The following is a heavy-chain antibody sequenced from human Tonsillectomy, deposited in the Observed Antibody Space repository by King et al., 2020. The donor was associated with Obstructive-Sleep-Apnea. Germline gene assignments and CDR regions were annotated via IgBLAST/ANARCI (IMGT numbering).Heavy chain of an antibody. D-gene: IGHD3-9*01. V-gene: IGHV4-39*07. CDR3: ERIRKGDILTGYYLN. CDR1: GGSISSSSYY. Sequence: QLQESGPGLVKPSETLSLTCTVSGGSISSSSYYWGWIRQPPGKGLEWIGSIYYSGSTYYNPSLKSRVTISVDTSKNQFSLELSSVTAADTAVYYCERIRKGDILTGYYLNWGQGTLVTVSS. J-gene: IGHJ4*02. CDR2: IYYSGST.